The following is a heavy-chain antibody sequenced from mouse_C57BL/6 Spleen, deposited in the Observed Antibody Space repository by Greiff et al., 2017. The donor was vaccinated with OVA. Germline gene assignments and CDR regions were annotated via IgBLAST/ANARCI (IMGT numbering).Heavy chain of an antibody. J-gene: IGHJ3*01. CDR1: GYTFTSYW. CDR3: ARGEANWYLFFAY. D-gene: IGHD4-1*01. V-gene: IGHV1-61*01. CDR2: ISPSDSET. Sequence: VQLQQPGAELVRPGSSVKLSCKASGYTFTSYWMDWVKQRPGQGLEWIGNISPSDSETHYNQKFKDKATLTVDKSSSTAYMQLSSLTSEDSAVYYCARGEANWYLFFAYWGQGTLVTVSA.